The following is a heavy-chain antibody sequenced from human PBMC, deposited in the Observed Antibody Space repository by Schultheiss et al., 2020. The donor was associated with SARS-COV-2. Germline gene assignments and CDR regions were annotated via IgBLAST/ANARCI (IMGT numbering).Heavy chain of an antibody. CDR2: IYYSGST. CDR3: ARDRGFGEGAFDI. D-gene: IGHD3-10*01. J-gene: IGHJ3*02. Sequence: SETLSLTCTVSGGSISSSSYYWGWIRQPPGKGLEWIGSIYYSGSTYYNPSLKSLVTISVDTSKNQFSLKLSSVTAADTAVYYCARDRGFGEGAFDIWGQGTTVTVSS. V-gene: IGHV4-39*07. CDR1: GGSISSSSYY.